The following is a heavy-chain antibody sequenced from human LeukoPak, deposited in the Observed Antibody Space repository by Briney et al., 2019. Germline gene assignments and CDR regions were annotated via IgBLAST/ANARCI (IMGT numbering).Heavy chain of an antibody. V-gene: IGHV1-69*02. J-gene: IGHJ3*02. CDR3: ARKVLGEWLLGEAFDI. D-gene: IGHD3-3*01. Sequence: SVTVSCKASVGTFSSYTISWVRQAPGQGLEWMGRIIPILGIANYAQQFQGRVTITADKSTNTAYMELSSLRSEDTAVYYCARKVLGEWLLGEAFDIWGQGTMVTVSS. CDR2: IIPILGIA. CDR1: VGTFSSYT.